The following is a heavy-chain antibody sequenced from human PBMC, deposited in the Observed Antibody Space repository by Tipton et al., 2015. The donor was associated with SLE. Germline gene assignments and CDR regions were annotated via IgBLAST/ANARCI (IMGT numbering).Heavy chain of an antibody. Sequence: TLSLTCSVAGLSMTTRPWWAWVRQPPGKGLEWVGEVHHTGGNNYNPSLKSRVAISADTSNNQFSLELRSVTAADTAVYYCARHLGVIVAFEVWGQGTVLTVSS. CDR3: ARHLGVIVAFEV. CDR1: GLSMTTRPW. J-gene: IGHJ3*01. V-gene: IGHV4-4*02. D-gene: IGHD3-10*01. CDR2: VHHTGGN.